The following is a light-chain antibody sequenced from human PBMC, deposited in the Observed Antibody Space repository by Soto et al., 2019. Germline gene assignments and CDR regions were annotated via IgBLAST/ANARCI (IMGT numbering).Light chain of an antibody. Sequence: DIQMTQSPSTLSASVGDRVTITCRASQIISNWLAWYQQKPGEAPDLLIYKASTLESGVPSRFSGSGYGTEFALTISSLQPEDFATYYCQQYSYYSTFGQGTKVDIK. CDR3: QQYSYYST. CDR1: QIISNW. V-gene: IGKV1-5*03. CDR2: KAS. J-gene: IGKJ1*01.